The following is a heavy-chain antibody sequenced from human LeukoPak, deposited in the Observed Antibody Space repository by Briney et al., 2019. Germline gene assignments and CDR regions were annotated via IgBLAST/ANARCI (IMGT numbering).Heavy chain of an antibody. V-gene: IGHV4-30-4*01. Sequence: PSETLSLTCTVSGGSISSGDYYWSWIRQPPGKGLEWIGYIYYSGSTYYNPSLKSRVTISVDTSKNQFSLKLSSVTAADTAVYYCARASSPVDFDYWGQRTLVTVSP. CDR2: IYYSGST. J-gene: IGHJ4*02. CDR1: GGSISSGDYY. CDR3: ARASSPVDFDY.